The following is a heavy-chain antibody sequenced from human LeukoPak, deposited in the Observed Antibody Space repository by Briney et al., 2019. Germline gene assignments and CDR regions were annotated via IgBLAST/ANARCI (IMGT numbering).Heavy chain of an antibody. D-gene: IGHD3-3*01. CDR1: GYSFTSYW. Sequence: GESLKISGKGSGYSFTSYWIGWVRQMPGKGLEWMGIIYPGDSDTRYSPSFQGQVTVSADKPISTAYLQWSSLKASDTAMYYCARADFGVVTIPFDYWGQGTLVTVSS. CDR3: ARADFGVVTIPFDY. CDR2: IYPGDSDT. V-gene: IGHV5-51*04. J-gene: IGHJ4*02.